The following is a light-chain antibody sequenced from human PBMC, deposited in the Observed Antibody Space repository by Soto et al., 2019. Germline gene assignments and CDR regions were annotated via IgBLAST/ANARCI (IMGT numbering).Light chain of an antibody. CDR1: QGIGST. CDR3: QRYNNWPLT. V-gene: IGKV3-15*01. J-gene: IGKJ4*01. Sequence: EIVMTQSPATLSVSPGETASLSCRASQGIGSTLAWYQHKPGQTPRLLIYDTSTRATGVPARFSGSRSGTEFTLTINSLQSEDFAVYYCQRYNNWPLTFGGGTKVDI. CDR2: DTS.